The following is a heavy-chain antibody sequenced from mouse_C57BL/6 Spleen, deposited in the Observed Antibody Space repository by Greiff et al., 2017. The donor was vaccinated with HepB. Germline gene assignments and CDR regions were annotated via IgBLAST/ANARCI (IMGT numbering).Heavy chain of an antibody. V-gene: IGHV1-81*01. CDR1: GYTFTSYG. CDR2: IYPRSGNT. Sequence: QVQLQQSGAELARPGASVKLSCKASGYTFTSYGISWVKQRTGQGLEWIGEIYPRSGNTYYNEKFKGKATLTADKSSSTAYMELRSLTSEDSAVYFCAREGLVATGFDYWGQGTTLTVSS. J-gene: IGHJ2*01. CDR3: AREGLVATGFDY. D-gene: IGHD1-1*01.